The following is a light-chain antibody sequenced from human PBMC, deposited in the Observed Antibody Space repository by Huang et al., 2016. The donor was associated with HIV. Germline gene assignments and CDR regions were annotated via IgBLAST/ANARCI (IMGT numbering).Light chain of an antibody. CDR2: SAS. Sequence: DIQMTQSPSSLSASVGDRVIITCRASQSISSSLHWYQQRTGKAPNLLIYSASSLQSGGPSRFTGSGSGTDFTLTISSLQPEDFATYYCQQSYTAPMYTFGQGTKLEIK. J-gene: IGKJ2*01. CDR1: QSISSS. CDR3: QQSYTAPMYT. V-gene: IGKV1-39*01.